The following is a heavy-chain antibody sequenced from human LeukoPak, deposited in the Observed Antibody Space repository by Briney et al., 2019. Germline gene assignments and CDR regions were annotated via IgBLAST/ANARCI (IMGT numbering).Heavy chain of an antibody. Sequence: PGGSLRLSCAASGFTFDDYGMSWVRQAPGKGLEWVCGINWNSGSTGYATSVKGRFTISRANAKNSLYLQMNSLRAEDTAVYYCARDGVGQCSGGSCSHFDSWGQGTLVTVSS. V-gene: IGHV3-20*04. D-gene: IGHD2-15*01. CDR3: ARDGVGQCSGGSCSHFDS. CDR2: INWNSGST. CDR1: GFTFDDYG. J-gene: IGHJ4*02.